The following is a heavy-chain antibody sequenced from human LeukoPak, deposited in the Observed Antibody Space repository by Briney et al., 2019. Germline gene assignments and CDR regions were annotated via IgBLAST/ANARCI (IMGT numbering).Heavy chain of an antibody. J-gene: IGHJ4*02. V-gene: IGHV3-7*01. CDR2: IKHDGSEK. CDR1: GFTYGNYW. D-gene: IGHD3-22*01. Sequence: PGGSLRLSCAASGFTYGNYWMTWVRQTPGKGLEWVANIKHDGSEKYYVDFVKGRFTISRDNAKNSLYLQMNSLRAEDTAVYYCARDYFDSSGFYYVYFDFWGQGTLVTVSS. CDR3: ARDYFDSSGFYYVYFDF.